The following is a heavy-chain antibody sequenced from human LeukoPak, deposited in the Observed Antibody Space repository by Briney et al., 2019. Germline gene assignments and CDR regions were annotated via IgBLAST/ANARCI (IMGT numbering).Heavy chain of an antibody. CDR1: GFSFGNYA. CDR2: ISGTGGAT. J-gene: IGHJ5*01. D-gene: IGHD2-21*01. Sequence: GGSLRLSCVASGFSFGNYAMSWVRQAPGKGLQWASQISGTGGATWYAGFARDRFTISRDNSKKTLYLQMSGLRVEDTAMYYCVKDPRDTYGTNWFVSWGQGTLLIVSS. V-gene: IGHV3-23*01. CDR3: VKDPRDTYGTNWFVS.